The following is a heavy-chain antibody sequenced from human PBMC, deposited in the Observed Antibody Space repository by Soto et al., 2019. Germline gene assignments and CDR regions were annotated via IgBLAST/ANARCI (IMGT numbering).Heavy chain of an antibody. CDR2: TYYRSKWYN. V-gene: IGHV6-1*01. J-gene: IGHJ4*02. Sequence: SQTLSLTCAISGDSVSSNSAAWNWIRQSPSRGLEWLGRTYYRSKWYNDYAVSVKSRITINPDTSKNQFSLQLNSVTPEDTAVYYCARAGVVADGPTYCSGGSCYYFDYWGQGTLVTVSS. D-gene: IGHD2-15*01. CDR1: GDSVSSNSAA. CDR3: ARAGVVADGPTYCSGGSCYYFDY.